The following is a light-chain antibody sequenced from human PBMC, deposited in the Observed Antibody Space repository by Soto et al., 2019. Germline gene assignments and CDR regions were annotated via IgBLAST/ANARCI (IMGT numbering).Light chain of an antibody. CDR3: QTWSTDIRV. J-gene: IGLJ3*02. CDR2: LNSDGSH. V-gene: IGLV4-69*01. CDR1: SGHNSYA. Sequence: QLVLTQPPSASASLGASVKITCTLSSGHNSYAIAWHQQQPEKGPRYLMKLNSDGSHSKGDGIPDRFSGSSSGAERYLTISSFQSEDEADYYCQTWSTDIRVFGGGTKLTVL.